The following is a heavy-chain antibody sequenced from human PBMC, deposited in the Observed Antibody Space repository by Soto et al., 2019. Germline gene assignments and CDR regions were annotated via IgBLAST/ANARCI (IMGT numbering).Heavy chain of an antibody. V-gene: IGHV3-23*01. CDR3: AKDRDHRWELLHPYWYFDL. Sequence: GGSLRLSCAASGFTFSSYAMSWVRQAPGKGLEWVSAISGSGGSTYYADSVKGRFTISRDNSKNTLYLQMNSLRAEDTAVYYCAKDRDHRWELLHPYWYFDLWGRGTLVTVSS. D-gene: IGHD1-26*01. CDR1: GFTFSSYA. CDR2: ISGSGGST. J-gene: IGHJ2*01.